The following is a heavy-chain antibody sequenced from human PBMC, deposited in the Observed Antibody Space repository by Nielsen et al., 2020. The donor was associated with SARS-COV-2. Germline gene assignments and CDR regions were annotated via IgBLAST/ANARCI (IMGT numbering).Heavy chain of an antibody. CDR1: GGSFSGYY. Sequence: SETLSLTCAVYGGSFSGYYWSWIRQPPGKGLEWIGEINHSGSTNYNPSLKSRVTISVGTSKNQFSLKLSSVTAADTALYYCARGPLLRYFDWLFDYWGQGTLVTVSS. V-gene: IGHV4-34*01. D-gene: IGHD3-9*01. J-gene: IGHJ4*02. CDR2: INHSGST. CDR3: ARGPLLRYFDWLFDY.